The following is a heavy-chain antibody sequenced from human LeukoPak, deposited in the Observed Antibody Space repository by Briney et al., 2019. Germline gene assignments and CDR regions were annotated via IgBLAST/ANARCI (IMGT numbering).Heavy chain of an antibody. D-gene: IGHD3-9*01. J-gene: IGHJ5*02. V-gene: IGHV3-33*01. CDR3: ARDGRYYDISNWFDP. CDR1: GFTFSSYG. CDR2: IWYDGSNK. Sequence: GGSLRLSCAASGFTFSSYGMHWVRQAPGKGLEWVAVIWYDGSNKCYADSVKGRFTISRDNSKNTLYLQMNSLRAEDTAVYYCARDGRYYDISNWFDPWGQGTLVTVSS.